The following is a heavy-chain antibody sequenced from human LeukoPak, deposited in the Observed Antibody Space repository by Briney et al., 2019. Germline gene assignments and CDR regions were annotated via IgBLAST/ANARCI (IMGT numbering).Heavy chain of an antibody. Sequence: TGGSLRLSCAASGFTFSSYGMHWVRQAPGKGLEWVAVISYDGSNKYYADSVKGRFTISRDNSKNTLYLQMNSLRAEDTAVYYCAKESYSYGYPTTSYYFDYWGQGTLVTVSS. V-gene: IGHV3-30*18. CDR3: AKESYSYGYPTTSYYFDY. J-gene: IGHJ4*02. CDR1: GFTFSSYG. D-gene: IGHD5-18*01. CDR2: ISYDGSNK.